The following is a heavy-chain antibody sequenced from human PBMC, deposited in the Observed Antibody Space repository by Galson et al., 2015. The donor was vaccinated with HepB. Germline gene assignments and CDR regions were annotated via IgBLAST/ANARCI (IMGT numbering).Heavy chain of an antibody. V-gene: IGHV3-23*01. Sequence: SLRLSCAASGFTFNIYAMNWVRQAPGKGLEWVSAISDSGAVTYYADSVKGRFTISRDNSRTTLFLQMNSLRAEDTAVYYCAKWSSGQGGAFDYWGQGTLVTVSS. CDR2: ISDSGAVT. CDR3: AKWSSGQGGAFDY. J-gene: IGHJ4*02. D-gene: IGHD3-22*01. CDR1: GFTFNIYA.